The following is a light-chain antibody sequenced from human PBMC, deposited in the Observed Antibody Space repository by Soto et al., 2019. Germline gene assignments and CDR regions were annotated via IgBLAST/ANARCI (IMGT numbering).Light chain of an antibody. CDR1: QSVSSSR. J-gene: IGKJ4*02. CDR3: QQYGSSPLT. V-gene: IGKV3-20*01. Sequence: EIVLTQSSGTLSLPPGERATLSCRARQSVSSSRLASYRQTPGPAPRLLIYGASSCATSIPDRFTGSGSRADFTFTISRLEPVDFAVYYCQQYGSSPLTVGGGTKV. CDR2: GAS.